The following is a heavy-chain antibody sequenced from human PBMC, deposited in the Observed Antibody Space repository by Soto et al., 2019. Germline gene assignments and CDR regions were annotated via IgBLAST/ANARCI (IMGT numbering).Heavy chain of an antibody. V-gene: IGHV4-39*01. D-gene: IGHD1-20*01. CDR2: IYYSGST. CDR3: ARLVITGTAIFDY. Sequence: QLQLQESGPGLVKPSETLSLTCTVSGGSISSSSYYWGWIRQPPGKGLEWIGSIYYSGSTYYNPSLKSRVTISVDTSKNQFSLKLSSVTAADTAVYYCARLVITGTAIFDYWGQGTLVTVSS. J-gene: IGHJ4*02. CDR1: GGSISSSSYY.